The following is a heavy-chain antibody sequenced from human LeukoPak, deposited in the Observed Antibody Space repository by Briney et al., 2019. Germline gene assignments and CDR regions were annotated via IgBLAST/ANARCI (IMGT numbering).Heavy chain of an antibody. D-gene: IGHD2-15*01. J-gene: IGHJ5*02. CDR2: ISAYTGNT. CDR3: AREGYCSGGTCYSTMNWFDP. V-gene: IGHV1-18*01. Sequence: ASVKVSCKASGYTFTNYGISWVRQAPGQGLEWMGWISAYTGNTNYAQNFQGRVTMTTDTSTSTAYMELRSLRSDDTAVYYCAREGYCSGGTCYSTMNWFDPWGQGTLVTVSS. CDR1: GYTFTNYG.